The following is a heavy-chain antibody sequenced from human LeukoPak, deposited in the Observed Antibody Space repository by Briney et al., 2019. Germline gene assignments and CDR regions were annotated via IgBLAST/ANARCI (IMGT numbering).Heavy chain of an antibody. D-gene: IGHD3-22*01. CDR2: ISSGSSTI. Sequence: GGSLRLSCAASGFIFNNYNMNWVRQAPGKGLEWVSYISSGSSTIYYADSVKGRFTISRDNAKNTLYLQMNSLRAEDTAVYYCARATAYYDSSGPIPGAFDIWGQGTMVTVSS. V-gene: IGHV3-48*04. CDR1: GFIFNNYN. J-gene: IGHJ3*02. CDR3: ARATAYYDSSGPIPGAFDI.